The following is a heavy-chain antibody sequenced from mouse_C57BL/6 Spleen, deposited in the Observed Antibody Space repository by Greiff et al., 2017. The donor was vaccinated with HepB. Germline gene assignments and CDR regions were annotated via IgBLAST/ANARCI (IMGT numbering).Heavy chain of an antibody. J-gene: IGHJ4*01. V-gene: IGHV2-6-1*01. D-gene: IGHD2-4*01. CDR2: IWSDGST. CDR3: ARHRGYDYDDAMDY. CDR1: GFSLTSYG. Sequence: VQLVESGPGLVAPSQSLSITCTVSGFSLTSYGVHWVRQPPGKGLEWLVVIWSDGSTTYNSALKSRLSISKDNSKSQVFLKMNSLQTDDTAMYYCARHRGYDYDDAMDYWGQGTSVTVSS.